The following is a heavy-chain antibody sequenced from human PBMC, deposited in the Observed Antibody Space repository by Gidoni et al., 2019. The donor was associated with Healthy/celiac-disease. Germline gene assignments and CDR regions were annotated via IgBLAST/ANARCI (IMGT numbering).Heavy chain of an antibody. CDR3: ARSRPSGIAARPRYYYYGMDV. D-gene: IGHD6-6*01. CDR1: GYTFTGYY. Sequence: QVQLVQSGAEVKKPGASVKVSCTASGYTFTGYYMHWVRQAPGQGLEWMGWINPNSGGTNYAQKFQGWVTMTRDTSISTAYMELSRLRSDDTAVYYCARSRPSGIAARPRYYYYGMDVWGQGTTVTVSS. CDR2: INPNSGGT. V-gene: IGHV1-2*04. J-gene: IGHJ6*02.